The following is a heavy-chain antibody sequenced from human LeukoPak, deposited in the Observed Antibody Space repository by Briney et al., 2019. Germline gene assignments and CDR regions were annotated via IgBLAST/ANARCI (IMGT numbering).Heavy chain of an antibody. D-gene: IGHD6-13*01. CDR1: GFTFRDYW. J-gene: IGHJ4*02. V-gene: IGHV3-7*01. CDR2: VKQDGTEK. CDR3: ARAGGTSWADY. Sequence: GGSLRLSCEASGFTFRDYWMTWVRRAPGKGLEWVANVKQDGTEKFYVDSVKGRFTISRDNGKNSLYLQMNSLRVGDTAIYYCARAGGTSWADYWGQGTLVTVSS.